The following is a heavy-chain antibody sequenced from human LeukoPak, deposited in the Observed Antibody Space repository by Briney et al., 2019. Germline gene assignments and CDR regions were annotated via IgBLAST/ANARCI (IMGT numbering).Heavy chain of an antibody. CDR1: GFTFSSYE. V-gene: IGHV3-48*03. Sequence: GESLKISCAASGFTFSSYEMNWVRQAPRKGLEWLSYINYNGESIYYADSVKGRFTVSRDNARGSLYLQMNSLRGEDTAVYYCARGGVVYPDSFDIWGRGTMVTVSS. J-gene: IGHJ3*02. CDR3: ARGGVVYPDSFDI. CDR2: INYNGESI. D-gene: IGHD2-15*01.